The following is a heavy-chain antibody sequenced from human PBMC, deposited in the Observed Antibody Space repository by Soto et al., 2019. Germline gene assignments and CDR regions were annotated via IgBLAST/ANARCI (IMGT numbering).Heavy chain of an antibody. Sequence: GGSLRLSCAASGFTVSSNYMSWVRQAPGKGLEWVSVIYSGGSTYYADSVKGRFTISRDNSKNSLYLQMSSLRAEDTALYYCAKSTGGTAKGMDVWGQGTTVTVSS. V-gene: IGHV3-66*01. CDR1: GFTVSSNY. CDR2: IYSGGST. J-gene: IGHJ6*02. CDR3: AKSTGGTAKGMDV. D-gene: IGHD2-8*02.